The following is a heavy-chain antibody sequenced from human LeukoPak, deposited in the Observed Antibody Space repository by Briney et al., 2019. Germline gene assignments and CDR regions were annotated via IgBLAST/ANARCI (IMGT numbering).Heavy chain of an antibody. CDR3: ARQGGYDFFFGY. CDR2: VNHSGST. D-gene: IGHD5-12*01. J-gene: IGHJ4*02. CDR1: GESFIDYY. Sequence: PSETLSLTCAVYGESFIDYYWTWIRQPPGKGLEWIGEVNHSGSTNYNSSLKSRATILVDTSKKQFLLKLTSVTAADTAVYYCARQGGYDFFFGYWGQGTLVTVSS. V-gene: IGHV4-34*01.